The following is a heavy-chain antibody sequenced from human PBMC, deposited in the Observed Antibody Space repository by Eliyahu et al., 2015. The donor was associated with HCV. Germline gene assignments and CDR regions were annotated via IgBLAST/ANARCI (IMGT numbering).Heavy chain of an antibody. CDR1: GFTFDXXA. Sequence: EVQLVESGGGLVQPGRSLXLSCASSGFTFDXXAXXWVRQXPGKGLEXVSGISWNSGSIGYADSVKGRFTISRDNAKNSLYLQMNSLRAEDTALYYCAKGGAVAGTLDYWGQGTLVTVSS. V-gene: IGHV3-9*01. CDR3: AKGGAVAGTLDY. D-gene: IGHD6-19*01. J-gene: IGHJ4*02. CDR2: ISWNSGSI.